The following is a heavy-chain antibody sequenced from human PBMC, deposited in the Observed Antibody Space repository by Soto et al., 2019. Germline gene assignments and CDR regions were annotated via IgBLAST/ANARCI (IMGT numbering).Heavy chain of an antibody. V-gene: IGHV3-53*01. CDR1: GFTVSSNY. D-gene: IGHD1-26*01. CDR2: IYSGGST. Sequence: EVQLVESGGGLIQPGGSLRLSCAASGFTVSSNYMSWVRQAPGKGLEWVSVIYSGGSTYYADSVKGRFTISRDNSKNTLYLQMNCLRAEDTAVYYCARGGTLTSGRYDGRVYYYYRMPVWGQGTTVTVSS. J-gene: IGHJ6*02. CDR3: ARGGTLTSGRYDGRVYYYYRMPV.